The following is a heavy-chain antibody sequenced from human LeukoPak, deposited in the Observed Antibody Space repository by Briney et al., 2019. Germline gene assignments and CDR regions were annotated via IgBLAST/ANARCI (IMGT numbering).Heavy chain of an antibody. V-gene: IGHV3-30*01. CDR3: ARDRTFLGYCSGGSCFDAFDI. J-gene: IGHJ3*02. D-gene: IGHD2-15*01. CDR2: ISYHGSNK. Sequence: GGSLRLSCAASGFTFSSYWMSWVRQAPGKGLEWVAVISYHGSNKYYADSVKGRFTISRDNSKNTLYLQMNSLRAEDTAMYYCARDRTFLGYCSGGSCFDAFDIWGQGTMVTVSS. CDR1: GFTFSSYW.